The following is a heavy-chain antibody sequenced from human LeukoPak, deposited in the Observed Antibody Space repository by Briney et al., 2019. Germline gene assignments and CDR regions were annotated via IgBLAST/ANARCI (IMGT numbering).Heavy chain of an antibody. Sequence: GESLKISCQVSGYIFVNYWIGWVRQMPGKGLESMGIIYPADSDTTYSPSFQGQVTISADKSISTAYLQWSSLKASDTAMYYCARLKGYYDSSGSLFDYWGQGTLVTVSS. V-gene: IGHV5-51*01. D-gene: IGHD3-22*01. J-gene: IGHJ4*02. CDR1: GYIFVNYW. CDR3: ARLKGYYDSSGSLFDY. CDR2: IYPADSDT.